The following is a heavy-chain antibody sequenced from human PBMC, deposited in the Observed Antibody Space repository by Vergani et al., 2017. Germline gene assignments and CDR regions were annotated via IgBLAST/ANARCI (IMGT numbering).Heavy chain of an antibody. CDR2: IYYSGST. V-gene: IGHV4-39*07. J-gene: IGHJ4*02. CDR3: ARCLNNIIWRQLALYFDY. D-gene: IGHD6-13*01. CDR1: GGSISSSSYY. Sequence: QVQLHESGPGLVKPSGTLSLTCSVSGGSISSSSYYWGWLRQPPGKGLEWIGRIYYSGSTYYNPSLKSRVTISVDTSKNQFSLKLSPVTAAVTAVYYCARCLNNIIWRQLALYFDYWGQGTLVTVSS.